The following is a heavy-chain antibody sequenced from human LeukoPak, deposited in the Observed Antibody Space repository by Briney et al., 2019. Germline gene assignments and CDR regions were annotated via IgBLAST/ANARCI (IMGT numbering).Heavy chain of an antibody. CDR2: IYYSRT. V-gene: IGHV4-39*01. CDR3: ARLTPRGLD. D-gene: IGHD1-14*01. CDR1: GGSISSSSYY. Sequence: PSETLSLTCTVSGGSISSSSYYWGWIRQPPGKGLEWIGSIYYSRTYDNPSLKSRLTISVDTSKNQFSLKLSSVTAADTAVYYCARLTPRGLDWGLGTLVTVSS. J-gene: IGHJ4*02.